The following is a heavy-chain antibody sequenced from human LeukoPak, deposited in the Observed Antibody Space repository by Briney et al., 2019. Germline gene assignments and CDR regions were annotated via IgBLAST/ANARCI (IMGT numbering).Heavy chain of an antibody. J-gene: IGHJ6*03. CDR1: GGSVSSYY. CDR3: ARELRNYYYYYMDV. D-gene: IGHD2-15*01. CDR2: IYTSGST. V-gene: IGHV4-4*07. Sequence: PSETLSLTCTVSGGSVSSYYWSWIRQPAGKGLEWIGRIYTSGSTNYNPSLKSRVTMSVDTSKNQFSLKLSSVTAADTAVYYCARELRNYYYYYMDVWGKGTTVTVSS.